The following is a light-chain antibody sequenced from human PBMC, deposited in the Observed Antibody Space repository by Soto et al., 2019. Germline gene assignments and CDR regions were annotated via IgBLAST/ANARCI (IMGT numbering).Light chain of an antibody. V-gene: IGKV3-15*01. Sequence: EIVMTQSPDTLSVSPGERATLSCRASQTISINLAWYQQKPGQAPRLLIYDASTRATGIPARFSGSGSGTEYTLTITSLQSEDFAVYYCQQYYKWPPWTFGQGTKEEIK. CDR1: QTISIN. CDR2: DAS. CDR3: QQYYKWPPWT. J-gene: IGKJ1*01.